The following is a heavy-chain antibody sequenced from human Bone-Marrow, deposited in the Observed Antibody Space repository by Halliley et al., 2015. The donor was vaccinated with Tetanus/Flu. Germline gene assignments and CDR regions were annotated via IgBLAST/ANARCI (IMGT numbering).Heavy chain of an antibody. J-gene: IGHJ4*02. Sequence: LRLSCTVSSVSITNGDYSWSWIRQPPGKGLEWIGYIYRAGLNYYNPSLQSRVTISIDRARNQFSLKMTSMTAADTAIYYCARSRRAAGSSFFESWGQGILVTVSS. D-gene: IGHD2-15*01. CDR2: IYRAGLN. V-gene: IGHV4-30-2*01. CDR3: ARSRRAAGSSFFES. CDR1: SVSITNGDYS.